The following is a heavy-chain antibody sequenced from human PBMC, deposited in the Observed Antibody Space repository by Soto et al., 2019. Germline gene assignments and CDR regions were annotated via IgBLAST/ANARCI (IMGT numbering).Heavy chain of an antibody. CDR2: ISGSGGST. CDR1: GFTFSSYA. V-gene: IGHV3-23*01. D-gene: IGHD3-22*01. J-gene: IGHJ4*02. Sequence: GGSLRLSCVASGFTFSSYALSWVRQAPGTGLEWVSAISGSGGSTYYADSVQGRFTISRDNSKNTLYLQMNSLRAEDTAVYCCAKAPYDSSGYYYADYWGQGTLVTVSS. CDR3: AKAPYDSSGYYYADY.